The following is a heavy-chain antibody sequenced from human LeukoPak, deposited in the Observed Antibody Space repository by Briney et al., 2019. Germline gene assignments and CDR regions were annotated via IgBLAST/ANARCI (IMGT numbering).Heavy chain of an antibody. Sequence: PGGSLRLSCAVSGFPISNTYMSWVRQAPGKGLEWVSVIYSGGNTYYADSVRGRFTISRDNSKNTLYLQMNSLRAEDTAVYYCARGGGSGSYYFVGMDVWGQGTTVTVSS. J-gene: IGHJ6*02. CDR2: IYSGGNT. CDR1: GFPISNTY. D-gene: IGHD3-10*01. CDR3: ARGGGSGSYYFVGMDV. V-gene: IGHV3-53*01.